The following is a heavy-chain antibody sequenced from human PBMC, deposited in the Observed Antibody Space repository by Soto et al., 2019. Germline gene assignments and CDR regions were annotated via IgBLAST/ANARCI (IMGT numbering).Heavy chain of an antibody. CDR2: MTYDGATE. D-gene: IGHD3-3*02. J-gene: IGHJ3*01. V-gene: IGHV3-30*14. CDR1: GFTFSDYV. CDR3: ARVRLSIAVKDDLDV. Sequence: QVRLVESGGGVVQPGTSLRLSCAASGFTFSDYVIHWVRQAAGKGLEWVASMTYDGATEYYADSVKGRFTMSRDNSKRALALQMNSLRTDDTAVYYCARVRLSIAVKDDLDVWGQGTTVTVSS.